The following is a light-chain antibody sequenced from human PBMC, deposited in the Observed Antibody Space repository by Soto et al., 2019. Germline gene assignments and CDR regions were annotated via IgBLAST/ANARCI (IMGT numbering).Light chain of an antibody. Sequence: NFMLTQPHSVSESPGKTVTISCTRSSGSIASNYVQWYQQRPGSAPTTVIYEDNQRPSGVPDRFSGSIDSSSNSASLTISGLKTEDEADYYCQSYDSRNLVVFGGGTKVTVL. V-gene: IGLV6-57*04. CDR1: SGSIASNY. CDR2: EDN. J-gene: IGLJ2*01. CDR3: QSYDSRNLVV.